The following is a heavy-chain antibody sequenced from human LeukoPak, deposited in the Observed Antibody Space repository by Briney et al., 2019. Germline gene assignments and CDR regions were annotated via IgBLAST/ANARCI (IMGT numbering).Heavy chain of an antibody. CDR3: VRLAFHFDS. CDR1: GFKFSDYW. J-gene: IGHJ4*02. V-gene: IGHV3-7*04. CDR2: IKYDGIDH. Sequence: GGSLRLSCAASGFKFSDYWMTWVRQAPGKGLQWLARIKYDGIDHNYVDALRGRFTITRDDAKNSLYLQMNSLRAEDTAVYFCVRLAFHFDSWGQGILVTVSS.